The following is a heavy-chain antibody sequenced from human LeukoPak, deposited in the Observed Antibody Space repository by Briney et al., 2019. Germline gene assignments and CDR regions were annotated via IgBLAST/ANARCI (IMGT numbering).Heavy chain of an antibody. V-gene: IGHV3-48*02. Sequence: GGSLRLSCPASGFTFRSYSMNWVRQAPGKGLEWVSYISSSSTTIYYADSVKGRFTISRDNAKNSLYLQMNSLRDEDTAVYYCARLLWFGESWFDPWGQGTLVTVSS. CDR3: ARLLWFGESWFDP. D-gene: IGHD3-10*01. J-gene: IGHJ5*02. CDR1: GFTFRSYS. CDR2: ISSSSTTI.